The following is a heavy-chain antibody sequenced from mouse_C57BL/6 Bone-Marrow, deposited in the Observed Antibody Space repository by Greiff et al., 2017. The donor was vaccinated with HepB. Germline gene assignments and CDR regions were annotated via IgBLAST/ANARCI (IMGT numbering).Heavy chain of an antibody. CDR3: AREDYYYGSSSWFAY. D-gene: IGHD1-1*01. CDR2: ISYDGSN. J-gene: IGHJ3*01. CDR1: GYSITSGYY. Sequence: VQLQQSGPGLVKPSQSLSLTCSVTGYSITSGYYWNWIRQFPGNKLEWMGYISYDGSNNYNPSLKNRISITRDTSKNQFFLKLNSVTTEDTATYYCAREDYYYGSSSWFAYWGQGTLVTVSA. V-gene: IGHV3-6*01.